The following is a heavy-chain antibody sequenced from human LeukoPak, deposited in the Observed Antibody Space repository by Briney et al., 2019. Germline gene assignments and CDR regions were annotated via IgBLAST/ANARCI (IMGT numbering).Heavy chain of an antibody. CDR3: ARKFDY. Sequence: SETLSLTCTVSGDSISSGSYYWSWIRQPAGKGLEWIGLVYTTGSTNYNPSLKSRVTISVDTSKNQFSLNLTSVTAADTAPYYCARKFDYWGQGTLVTVSS. CDR2: VYTTGST. J-gene: IGHJ4*02. V-gene: IGHV4-61*02. CDR1: GDSISSGSYY.